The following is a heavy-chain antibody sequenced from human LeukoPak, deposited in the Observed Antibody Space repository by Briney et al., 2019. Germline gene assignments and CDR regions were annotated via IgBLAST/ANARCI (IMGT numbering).Heavy chain of an antibody. CDR1: GYTFTGYY. CDR2: INPNSGGT. CDR3: ARHRAGGYCAVGDCFVHTF. V-gene: IGHV1-2*02. J-gene: IGHJ4*02. D-gene: IGHD2-8*02. Sequence: GASVKVSCKASGYTFTGYYMHWVRQAPGQGLEWMGWINPNSGGTNYAQKLQDRVTMTTDTSTNTAYMELRSLRSDDTAVYYCARHRAGGYCAVGDCFVHTFWGQGTLVTVSS.